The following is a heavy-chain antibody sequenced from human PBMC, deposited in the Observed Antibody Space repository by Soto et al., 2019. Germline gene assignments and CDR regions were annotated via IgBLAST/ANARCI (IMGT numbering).Heavy chain of an antibody. J-gene: IGHJ3*02. Sequence: EVQLLESGGGLVQPGGSLRLSCAASGFTFSSYAMSWVRQAPGKGLEWVSAISGSGGSTYYADSVKGRFTISRDNSKNTLYLQMNSLRAEDTAVYYCATHDYGDLARGVDAFDIWGQGTMVTVSS. CDR2: ISGSGGST. D-gene: IGHD4-17*01. CDR3: ATHDYGDLARGVDAFDI. V-gene: IGHV3-23*01. CDR1: GFTFSSYA.